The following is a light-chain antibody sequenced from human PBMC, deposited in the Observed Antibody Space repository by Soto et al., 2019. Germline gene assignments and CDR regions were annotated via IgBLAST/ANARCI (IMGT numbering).Light chain of an antibody. V-gene: IGKV1-39*01. J-gene: IGKJ2*01. CDR1: QTISIY. CDR3: QQSYSMPYT. Sequence: DIQMTQSPSSLSASVGDRVTITCRASQTISIYLNWYQQKPGRAPKLLIYTASSLQSGVPSRFSGSGSGTDFTLTISSLHPADFATYHCQQSYSMPYTFGQGTQLEIK. CDR2: TAS.